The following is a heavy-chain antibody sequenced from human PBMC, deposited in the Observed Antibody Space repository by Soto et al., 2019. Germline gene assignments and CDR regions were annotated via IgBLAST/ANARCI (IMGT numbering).Heavy chain of an antibody. CDR1: GGTFSTYA. Sequence: QVQLVQSGAEVKKPGSSVKVSCKASGGTFSTYAISWVRQAPGQGLERMGGIIPVFGTSTNAEKFQGRVKLTADESTNTVYMDLSSLRSEDTAVYYCARSPATSGSSHWGQGTLVTVSS. V-gene: IGHV1-69*01. CDR2: IIPVFGTS. J-gene: IGHJ4*02. D-gene: IGHD1-26*01. CDR3: ARSPATSGSSH.